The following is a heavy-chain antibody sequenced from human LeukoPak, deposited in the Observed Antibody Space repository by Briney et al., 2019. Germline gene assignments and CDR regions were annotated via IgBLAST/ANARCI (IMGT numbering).Heavy chain of an antibody. CDR2: IYYSGST. Sequence: SETLSLTCTVSGGSISSGGYYWSWIRQHPGKGLEWIGYIYYSGSTYYNPSLKSRVTISVDTSKNQFSLKLSSVTAADTAVYYCARGPQYYYDSSGYYYFDYWGQGTLATVSS. CDR1: GGSISSGGYY. J-gene: IGHJ4*02. V-gene: IGHV4-31*03. D-gene: IGHD3-22*01. CDR3: ARGPQYYYDSSGYYYFDY.